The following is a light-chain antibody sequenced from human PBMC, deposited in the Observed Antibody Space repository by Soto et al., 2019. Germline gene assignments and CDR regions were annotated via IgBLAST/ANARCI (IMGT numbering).Light chain of an antibody. CDR2: DAS. CDR3: QQYNSYPYT. J-gene: IGKJ2*01. CDR1: QSISGW. V-gene: IGKV1-5*01. Sequence: DIQMTQSPSTLSASVGDTVSITCRASQSISGWMAWYQQKPGKVPKLLIFDASSLESGVPSRFSGGGSGTIFTLTISGLQPGDFATYYCQQYNSYPYTFGQGTKLEIK.